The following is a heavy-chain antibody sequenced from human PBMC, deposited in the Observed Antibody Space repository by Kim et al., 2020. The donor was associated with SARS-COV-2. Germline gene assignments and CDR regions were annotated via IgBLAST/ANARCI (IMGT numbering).Heavy chain of an antibody. D-gene: IGHD1-20*01. V-gene: IGHV1-8*01. CDR2: MNPNSGNT. J-gene: IGHJ4*02. Sequence: ASVKVSCKASGYTFTSYDINWVRQATGQGLEWMGWMNPNSGNTGYAQKFQVRVTMTRNTSISTAYMELSSLRSEDTAVYYCAIVYNWNYWDYWGQGTLVTVSS. CDR3: AIVYNWNYWDY. CDR1: GYTFTSYD.